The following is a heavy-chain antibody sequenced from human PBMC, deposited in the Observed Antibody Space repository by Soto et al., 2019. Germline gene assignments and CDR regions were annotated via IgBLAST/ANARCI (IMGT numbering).Heavy chain of an antibody. D-gene: IGHD1-26*01. CDR2: ITDVGGST. CDR1: GFTFSNYA. CDR3: AKPGGLSGSYWAVATLSDYYYYGMDV. V-gene: IGHV3-23*01. J-gene: IGHJ6*02. Sequence: GGSLRLSCVASGFTFSNYAMNWVRQAPGKXLEWVSAITDVGGSTVYADSVKGRFTMSRDNSKNTLYLQMNSLRAEDTAVYYCAKPGGLSGSYWAVATLSDYYYYGMDVWGQGATVTVSS.